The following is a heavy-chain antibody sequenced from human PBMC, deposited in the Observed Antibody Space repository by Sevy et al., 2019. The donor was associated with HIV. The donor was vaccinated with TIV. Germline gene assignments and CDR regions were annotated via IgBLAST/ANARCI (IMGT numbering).Heavy chain of an antibody. CDR1: GGSFSGYY. D-gene: IGHD3-3*01. CDR2: INHRGGT. CDR3: ARGRVAAPTLTSVFGVADGTYFDC. V-gene: IGHV4-34*01. Sequence: SETLSLTCAVSGGSFSGYYWSWIRQPPGKGLEWIGEINHRGGTNYNPSLKSRVTTSVDTSKNQFSLELSSVTAADTAMYFCARGRVAAPTLTSVFGVADGTYFDCWGQGTLVTVSS. J-gene: IGHJ4*02.